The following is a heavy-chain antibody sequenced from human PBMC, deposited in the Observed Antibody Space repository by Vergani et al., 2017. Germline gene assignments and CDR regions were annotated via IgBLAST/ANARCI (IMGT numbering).Heavy chain of an antibody. J-gene: IGHJ4*02. CDR1: GGSFSGYY. CDR2: INHSGST. CDR3: ARTAVVVAAIDY. Sequence: QVQLQQWGAGLLKPSETLSLTCAVYGGSFSGYYWSWIRQPPGKGLEWIGEINHSGSTNYNPSLKSRVNISVDTSKNQFSLKLSSVTAADTAVYYCARTAVVVAAIDYWGQGTLVTVSS. D-gene: IGHD2-15*01. V-gene: IGHV4-34*01.